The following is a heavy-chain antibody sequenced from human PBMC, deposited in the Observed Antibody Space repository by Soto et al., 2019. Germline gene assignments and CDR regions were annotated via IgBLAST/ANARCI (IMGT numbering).Heavy chain of an antibody. J-gene: IGHJ4*02. V-gene: IGHV4-34*01. CDR3: ASRTPHRYYGSGSYYNVYYY. CDR2: INHSGST. D-gene: IGHD3-10*01. CDR1: GGSFSGYY. Sequence: KPSETLSPTCAVYGGSFSGYYWSWIRQPPGKGLEWIGEINHSGSTNYNPSLKSRVTISVDTSKNQFSLKLSSVTAADTAVYYCASRTPHRYYGSGSYYNVYYYWGQGTLVTVSS.